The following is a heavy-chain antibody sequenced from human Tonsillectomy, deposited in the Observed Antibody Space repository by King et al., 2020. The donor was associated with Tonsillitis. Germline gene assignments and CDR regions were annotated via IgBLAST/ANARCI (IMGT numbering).Heavy chain of an antibody. J-gene: IGHJ6*02. CDR1: GFTFSTYW. D-gene: IGHD2-2*01. V-gene: IGHV3-7*01. CDR2: IKQDGSEK. Sequence: VQLVESGGGLVQPGGSLRLSCAASGFTFSTYWMSWVRQAPGKGLEWVANIKQDGSEKYYVDSVKGRFTISRDNAKNSLYLQMNSLRAEDTAVYYCAREYCSRTSCYELATYYYYGMDVWGQGTTVTVSS. CDR3: AREYCSRTSCYELATYYYYGMDV.